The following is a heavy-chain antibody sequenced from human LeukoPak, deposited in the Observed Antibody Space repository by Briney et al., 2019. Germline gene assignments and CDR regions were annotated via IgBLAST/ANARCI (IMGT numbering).Heavy chain of an antibody. V-gene: IGHV3-9*01. D-gene: IGHD1-26*01. J-gene: IGHJ4*02. CDR3: AKDGRELRTDEPYLDY. Sequence: PGRSLRLSCVVSGFTLDDYAMHRVRQAPGKGREGVSGIRWNSGKIAYADSVKSRFTISRDNVKISLYMQMNSLRPEDTAFYFCAKDGRELRTDEPYLDYWGQGTLVSVSS. CDR2: IRWNSGKI. CDR1: GFTLDDYA.